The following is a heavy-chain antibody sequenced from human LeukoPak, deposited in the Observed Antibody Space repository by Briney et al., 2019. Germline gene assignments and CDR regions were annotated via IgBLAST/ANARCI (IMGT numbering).Heavy chain of an antibody. V-gene: IGHV3-53*01. CDR2: IYSDSSA. CDR3: ARAPRPFDNSDYYSDY. J-gene: IGHJ4*02. CDR1: GITVSYNF. D-gene: IGHD6-25*01. Sequence: AGGSLRLSWAASGITVSYNFMSWVRQAPGKGLEWVSVIYSDSSADYADSVKGRFTISRDDAKNTLYLQMNSLRAGDTAVYYCARAPRPFDNSDYYSDYWGQGSLVTVSS.